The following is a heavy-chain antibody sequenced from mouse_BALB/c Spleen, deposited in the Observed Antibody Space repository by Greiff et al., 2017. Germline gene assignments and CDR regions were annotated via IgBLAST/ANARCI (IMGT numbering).Heavy chain of an antibody. V-gene: IGHV1-77*01. CDR1: GYTFTDYY. J-gene: IGHJ1*01. Sequence: QVQLKQSGAELARPGASVKLSCKASGYTFTDYYINWVKQRPGQGLEWIGEIYPGSGNTYYNEKFKGKATLTADKSSSTAYMQLSSLTSEDSAVYFCARWGAGTSYFDVWGAGTTVTVSS. CDR2: IYPGSGNT. D-gene: IGHD4-1*01. CDR3: ARWGAGTSYFDV.